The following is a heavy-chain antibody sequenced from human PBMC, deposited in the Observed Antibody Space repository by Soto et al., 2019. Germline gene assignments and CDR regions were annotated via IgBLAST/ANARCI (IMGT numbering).Heavy chain of an antibody. CDR1: GSTFSSYA. D-gene: IGHD3-22*01. J-gene: IGHJ4*02. Sequence: SVKVSCKASGSTFSSYAISWVRQAPGQGLEWMGGIIPIYGTANYAQKFQGRVTITADESTSTAYMELSSLRSEDTAVYYCARNDYYASSGYYYNFDYWGQGTLVTVSS. CDR2: IIPIYGTA. V-gene: IGHV1-69*13. CDR3: ARNDYYASSGYYYNFDY.